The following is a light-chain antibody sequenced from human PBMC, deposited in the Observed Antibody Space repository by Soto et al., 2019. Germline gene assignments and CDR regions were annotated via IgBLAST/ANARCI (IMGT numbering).Light chain of an antibody. V-gene: IGLV2-11*01. J-gene: IGLJ1*01. CDR1: SSDVGGYNY. Sequence: QSALTQPRSVSGSPGQSVTISCTGTSSDVGGYNYVSWYQQHPGKAPKLMIYDVSKRPSGAPDRFSGSKSGNTASLTISGLQAEDEADYYCCSYAGSDYVFGTGTKVTVL. CDR2: DVS. CDR3: CSYAGSDYV.